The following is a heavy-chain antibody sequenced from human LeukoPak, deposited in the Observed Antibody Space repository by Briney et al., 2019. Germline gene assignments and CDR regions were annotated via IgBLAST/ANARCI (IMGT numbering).Heavy chain of an antibody. CDR3: ARDEGGGSYYSFDY. CDR2: IYSGGST. CDR1: GFTVSSNY. V-gene: IGHV3-66*02. D-gene: IGHD1-26*01. J-gene: IGHJ4*02. Sequence: GGSLGLSCAASGFTVSSNYMSWVRQAPGKGLEWVSVIYSGGSTYYADSVKGRFTISRDNSKNTLYLQMNSLRAEDTAVYYCARDEGGGSYYSFDYWGQGTLVTVSS.